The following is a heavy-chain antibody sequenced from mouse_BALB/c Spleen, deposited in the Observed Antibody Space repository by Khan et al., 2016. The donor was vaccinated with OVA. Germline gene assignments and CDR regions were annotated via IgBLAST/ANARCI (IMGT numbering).Heavy chain of an antibody. D-gene: IGHD2-4*01. CDR2: IWSAGST. V-gene: IGHV2-2*02. Sequence: QVQLMQSGPGLVQPSQSLSITCTVSGFSLNNYSVHWVRQSPGKGLEWLGVIWSAGSTDYNAAFISRLTISKDNSRRQVFFKMNSLQPNDTAIYYCARRGYEYGRGALFAYWGQGTLVTVSA. CDR1: GFSLNNYS. CDR3: ARRGYEYGRGALFAY. J-gene: IGHJ3*01.